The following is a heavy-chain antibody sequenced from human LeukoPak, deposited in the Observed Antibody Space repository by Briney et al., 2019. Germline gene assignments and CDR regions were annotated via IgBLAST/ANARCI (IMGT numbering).Heavy chain of an antibody. CDR3: ARGLKFYDILTAYYTFPYFDY. J-gene: IGHJ4*02. CDR1: GGSLSSYY. V-gene: IGHV4-59*01. CDR2: IYYSGNT. D-gene: IGHD3-9*01. Sequence: PSETLSLTCTVSGGSLSSYYWTWIRQPPGKGREWIGYIYYSGNTNYNPSLKSPVTIPVDSSKNQFSLRLSSVTAADTAVYYCARGLKFYDILTAYYTFPYFDYWGQGALVTVSS.